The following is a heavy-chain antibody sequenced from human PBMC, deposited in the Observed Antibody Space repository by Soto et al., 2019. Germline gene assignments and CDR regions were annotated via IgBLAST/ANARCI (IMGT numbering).Heavy chain of an antibody. D-gene: IGHD3-3*01. CDR1: GGTFSSYA. Sequence: SVKVSCKASGGTFSSYAISWVRQAPGQGLEWMGGIIPIFGTANYAQKFQGRVTITADESTSTAYMELSSLRSEDTAVYYCARDRTIFGVVTYFDYWGQGTLVTVSS. CDR2: IIPIFGTA. CDR3: ARDRTIFGVVTYFDY. V-gene: IGHV1-69*13. J-gene: IGHJ4*02.